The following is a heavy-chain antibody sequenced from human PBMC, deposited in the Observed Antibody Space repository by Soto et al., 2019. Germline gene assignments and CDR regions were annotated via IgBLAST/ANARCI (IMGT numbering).Heavy chain of an antibody. Sequence: GESLKISCKGSGYSFTSYWIGWVRQMPGKGLEWMGIIYPGDSDTRYSPSFQGQVTISADKSISTAYLQWSSLKASDTAMYYCASSLIRSSWYGGAFDIWGQGKMVTVSS. J-gene: IGHJ3*02. D-gene: IGHD6-13*01. CDR3: ASSLIRSSWYGGAFDI. CDR1: GYSFTSYW. CDR2: IYPGDSDT. V-gene: IGHV5-51*01.